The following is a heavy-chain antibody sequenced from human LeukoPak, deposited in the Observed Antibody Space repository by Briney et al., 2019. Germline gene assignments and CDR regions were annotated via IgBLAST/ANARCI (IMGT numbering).Heavy chain of an antibody. CDR3: ARTLWWRFDL. J-gene: IGHJ2*01. CDR1: GFTFSSYA. CDR2: MSGTGNTI. Sequence: PGGSLRLSCAASGFTFSSYAMSWVRQAPGKGLEWISYMSGTGNTIYYADSVKGRFTISRDNAKNSLYLHMQSLRADDTAVYYCARTLWWRFDLWGRGTLVSVFS. V-gene: IGHV3-48*04. D-gene: IGHD2-21*01.